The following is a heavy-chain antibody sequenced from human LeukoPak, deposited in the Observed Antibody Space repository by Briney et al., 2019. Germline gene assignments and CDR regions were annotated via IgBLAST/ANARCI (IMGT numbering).Heavy chain of an antibody. CDR3: ARDGNCGGDCYSMDV. Sequence: SVKVSCKASGGTFSSYAISWVRQAPGQGLEWMGRIIPIFGIANYAQKFQGRVTITAVKSTSTAYMELSSLRSEDTAVYYCARDGNCGGDCYSMDVWGQGTTVTVSS. V-gene: IGHV1-69*04. J-gene: IGHJ6*02. CDR1: GGTFSSYA. D-gene: IGHD2-21*02. CDR2: IIPIFGIA.